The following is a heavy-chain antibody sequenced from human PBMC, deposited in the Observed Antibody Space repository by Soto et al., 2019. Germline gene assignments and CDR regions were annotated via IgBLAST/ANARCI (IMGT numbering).Heavy chain of an antibody. J-gene: IGHJ5*02. D-gene: IGHD2-2*01. Sequence: EEQLVQSGAEVKKPGASLKISCRGSGDRFSFYWIGWVRQMPGRGLEWMGLIYPGDSNTKYSPSFEGQVTISADASISTVYLQRGSLKASDTAIYYCARHEAYGGRTSCYQSYFHPWGQGTQVTVSS. CDR2: IYPGDSNT. CDR1: GDRFSFYW. CDR3: ARHEAYGGRTSCYQSYFHP. V-gene: IGHV5-51*01.